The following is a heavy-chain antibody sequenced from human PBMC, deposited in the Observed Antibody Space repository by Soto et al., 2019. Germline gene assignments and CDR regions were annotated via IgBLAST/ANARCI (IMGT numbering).Heavy chain of an antibody. J-gene: IGHJ5*02. CDR1: GFTFSDSS. D-gene: IGHD4-4*01. CDR3: VRGGSNYAS. CDR2: IKPDESEK. V-gene: IGHV3-7*01. Sequence: EVQLVESGGGLVQPGGSVRLSCTASGFTFSDSSMTWVRQAPGKGLEWVARIKPDESEKKYADSVKGRFSISRDNAKNSMYLQMDSLRGEDTAVYYCVRGGSNYASWGQGTLVTVSS.